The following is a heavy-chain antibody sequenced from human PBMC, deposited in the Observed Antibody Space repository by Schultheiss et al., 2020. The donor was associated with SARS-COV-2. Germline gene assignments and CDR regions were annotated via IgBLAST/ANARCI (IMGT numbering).Heavy chain of an antibody. CDR2: IYTSGST. J-gene: IGHJ6*02. D-gene: IGHD5-12*01. CDR3: ARGGYSGYYGMDV. V-gene: IGHV4-4*07. Sequence: SETLSLTCTVSGGSISSYYWSWIRQPPGKGLEWIGRIYTSGSTNYNPSLKSRVTISVDTSKNQFSLKLSSVTAADTAVYYCARGGYSGYYGMDVWGQGTTVTVSS. CDR1: GGSISSYY.